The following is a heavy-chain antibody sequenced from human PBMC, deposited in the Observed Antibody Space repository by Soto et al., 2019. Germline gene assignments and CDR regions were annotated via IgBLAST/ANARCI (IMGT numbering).Heavy chain of an antibody. D-gene: IGHD2-2*01. CDR3: ARRACSSTSCRAPYYYYYYMDV. Sequence: SETLSLTCAVYGGSFSGSYWSWIRKPPGKGLEWIGEINHSGSTNYNPSLKSRVTISVDTSKNQFSLKLSSVTAADTAVYYCARRACSSTSCRAPYYYYYYMDVWGKGTTVTVSS. V-gene: IGHV4-34*01. CDR1: GGSFSGSY. CDR2: INHSGST. J-gene: IGHJ6*03.